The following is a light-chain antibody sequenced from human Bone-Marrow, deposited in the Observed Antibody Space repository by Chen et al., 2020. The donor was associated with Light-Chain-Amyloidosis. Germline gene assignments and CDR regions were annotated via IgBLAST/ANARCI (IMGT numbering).Light chain of an antibody. CDR3: QQYYSTPYT. V-gene: IGKV4-1*01. CDR1: ESLLYRSNNKNY. J-gene: IGKJ2*01. CDR2: WAS. Sequence: DIAMTQSPDFLAVSLGEMAAINCKSSESLLYRSNNKNYLGWYQQKPGQSPKLLMYWASTRESGVPDRFSGSGSGTDFTLTISSLQAEDVAVYYCQQYYSTPYTFGQGTKLEIQ.